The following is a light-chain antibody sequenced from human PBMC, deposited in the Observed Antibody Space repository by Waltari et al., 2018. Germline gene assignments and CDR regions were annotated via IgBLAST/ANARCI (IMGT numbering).Light chain of an antibody. CDR1: QRVNSN. Sequence: EIVMTQSPATLSVSPGERATLSCRASQRVNSNLAWYQQKPGQAPRLLIYGASTRATGIPARFSGSGSGTEFTLTISSLQSEDFAVYYCQQYNYWYTFGQGTKLEIK. V-gene: IGKV3-15*01. CDR2: GAS. J-gene: IGKJ2*01. CDR3: QQYNYWYT.